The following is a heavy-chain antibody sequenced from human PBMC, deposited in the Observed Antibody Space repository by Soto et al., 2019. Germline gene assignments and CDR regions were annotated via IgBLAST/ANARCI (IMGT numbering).Heavy chain of an antibody. CDR1: GGSIGSGGYY. Sequence: SETLSLTCTVSGGSIGSGGYYWGGIRQHPGKGLEWIGYIYYSGSTYYNPSLKSRVTISVDTSKNQFSLKLSSVTAADTAVYYCASTGSSGYYYFLGYWGQGTLVTVSS. CDR3: ASTGSSGYYYFLGY. D-gene: IGHD3-22*01. V-gene: IGHV4-31*03. J-gene: IGHJ4*02. CDR2: IYYSGST.